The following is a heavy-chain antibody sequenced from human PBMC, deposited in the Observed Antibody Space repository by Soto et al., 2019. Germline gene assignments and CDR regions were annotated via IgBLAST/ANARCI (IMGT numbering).Heavy chain of an antibody. CDR1: GFTFSRYA. Sequence: GGSLRFSCAASGFTFSRYAITWVRQSPGKGLEWVSGVSGTGGSAYYADSVKGRFTISRDKSTNTLYLHMSSLRAEDTAVYYCARGSAYSDYDLEYWGQGTLVTVSS. V-gene: IGHV3-23*01. D-gene: IGHD4-17*01. J-gene: IGHJ4*02. CDR2: VSGTGGSA. CDR3: ARGSAYSDYDLEY.